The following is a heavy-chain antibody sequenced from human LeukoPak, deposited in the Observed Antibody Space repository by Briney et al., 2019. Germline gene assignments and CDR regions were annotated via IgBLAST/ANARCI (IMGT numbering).Heavy chain of an antibody. Sequence: SETLSLTCFVTGGSISYYYWSWIRQPAGKGLEWIGRLYTSGSTDYNPSLKSRVTMSVDTSKNQFSPKLRSVTAADTAVYYCARDQGGGRHARVAFDIWGQGTMVTVSS. CDR1: GGSISYYY. V-gene: IGHV4-4*07. D-gene: IGHD1-26*01. CDR2: LYTSGST. CDR3: ARDQGGGRHARVAFDI. J-gene: IGHJ3*02.